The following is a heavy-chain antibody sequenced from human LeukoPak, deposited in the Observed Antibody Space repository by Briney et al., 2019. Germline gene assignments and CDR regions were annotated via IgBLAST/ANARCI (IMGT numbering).Heavy chain of an antibody. D-gene: IGHD5-18*01. CDR3: ARDIGGTAMVKDY. CDR2: ISSSSSYT. CDR1: GFTFSSYS. V-gene: IGHV3-21*01. J-gene: IGHJ4*02. Sequence: PGGSLRLSCAASGFTFSSYSMNWVRQAPGKGLGWVSSISSSSSYTYYADSVKGRFTISRDNAKNSLYLQMNSLRAEDTAVYYCARDIGGTAMVKDYWGQGTLVTVSS.